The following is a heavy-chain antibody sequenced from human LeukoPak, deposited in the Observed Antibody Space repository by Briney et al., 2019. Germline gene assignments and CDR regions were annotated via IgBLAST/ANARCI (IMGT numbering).Heavy chain of an antibody. J-gene: IGHJ5*02. Sequence: PSETLSLTCTVSGGSISSYYWSWIRQPPGKGLEGIGYIYYSGSTNYNPSLKSRVTIAVDTSKNQFSLKLSSVTAADTAVYYCARGGYSSGWLYYNWFDPWGQGTLVTVSS. CDR3: ARGGYSSGWLYYNWFDP. CDR1: GGSISSYY. V-gene: IGHV4-59*01. CDR2: IYYSGST. D-gene: IGHD6-19*01.